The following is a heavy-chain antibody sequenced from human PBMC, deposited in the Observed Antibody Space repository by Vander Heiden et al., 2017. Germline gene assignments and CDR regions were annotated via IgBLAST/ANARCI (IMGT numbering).Heavy chain of an antibody. V-gene: IGHV5-51*01. D-gene: IGHD3-22*01. CDR1: GDSFNTYW. CDR3: ARLAYFYDNYGYYFFDY. Sequence: EVQLVQSGPEVKKPGDSLKISCKGFGDSFNTYWCGWGRRMPGEGREWMGIIDPKDSETKYSPSFEGQVTISVDKSITTAFLQWSSLKASDTGMYYCARLAYFYDNYGYYFFDYWGQGALVTVSS. CDR2: IDPKDSET. J-gene: IGHJ4*02.